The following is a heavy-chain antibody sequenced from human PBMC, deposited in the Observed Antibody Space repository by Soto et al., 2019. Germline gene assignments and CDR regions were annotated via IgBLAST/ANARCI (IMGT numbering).Heavy chain of an antibody. CDR2: ISYDGSNK. J-gene: IGHJ5*02. D-gene: IGHD2-8*01. CDR3: TATTLGPREDIVLMVYAIPFDP. V-gene: IGHV3-30*03. Sequence: GGSLRLSCAASGFTFSSYGMHWVRQAPGKGLEWVAVISYDGSNKYYADSVKGRFTISRDNSKNTLYLQMNSLRAEDTAVYYCTATTLGPREDIVLMVYAIPFDPWGQGTLVAVSS. CDR1: GFTFSSYG.